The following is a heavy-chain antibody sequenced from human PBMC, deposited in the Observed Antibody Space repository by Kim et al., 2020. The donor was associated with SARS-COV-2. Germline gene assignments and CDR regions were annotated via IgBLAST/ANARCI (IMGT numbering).Heavy chain of an antibody. CDR1: GYTFTGYY. Sequence: ASVKVSCKASGYTFTGYYMHWVRQAPGQGLEWMGRINPNSGGTNYAQKFQGRVTMTRDTSISTAYMELSRLRSDDTAVYYCARDSSSWDTSRVDAFDIWGQGTMVTFSS. J-gene: IGHJ3*02. CDR2: INPNSGGT. V-gene: IGHV1-2*06. CDR3: ARDSSSWDTSRVDAFDI. D-gene: IGHD6-13*01.